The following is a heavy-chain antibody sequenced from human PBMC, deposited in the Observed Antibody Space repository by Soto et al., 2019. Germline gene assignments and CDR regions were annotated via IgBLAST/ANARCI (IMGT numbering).Heavy chain of an antibody. J-gene: IGHJ1*01. CDR1: GYTFTSNG. Sequence: ASVKVSCKASGYTFTSNGISWVRQAPGQGLEWMGWISAYNGNTNYAQKLQGRVTMTTDTSTSTAYMELRSLRSDDTAVYYCARHPTARYSSGWPYWGQGTLVTVSS. V-gene: IGHV1-18*01. CDR3: ARHPTARYSSGWPY. D-gene: IGHD6-19*01. CDR2: ISAYNGNT.